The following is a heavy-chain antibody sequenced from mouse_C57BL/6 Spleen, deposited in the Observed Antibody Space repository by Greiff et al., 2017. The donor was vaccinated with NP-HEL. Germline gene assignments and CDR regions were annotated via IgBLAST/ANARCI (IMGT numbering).Heavy chain of an antibody. D-gene: IGHD2-1*01. CDR2: IHPNSGST. CDR3: ARGGGNQGDFDY. CDR1: GYTFTSYW. V-gene: IGHV1-64*01. J-gene: IGHJ2*01. Sequence: QVQLKQPGAELVKPGASVKLSCKASGYTFTSYWMHWVKQRPGQGLEWIGMIHPNSGSTNYNEKFKSKATLTVDKSSSTAYMQLSSLTSEDSAVYYCARGGGNQGDFDYWGQGTTLTVSS.